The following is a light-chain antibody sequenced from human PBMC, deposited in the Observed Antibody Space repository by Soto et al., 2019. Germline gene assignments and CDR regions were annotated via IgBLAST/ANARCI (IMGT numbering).Light chain of an antibody. CDR2: AAS. CDR1: QGISNY. J-gene: IGKJ1*01. Sequence: DSQMTQSPSSLSASVGDRVTITCRASQGISNYLAWYQQKPEKIPKLLIYAASTLQSGVPSRFSGSGSRTDFTLPISSLQPEDVATYYCQKYNSAPQTFGQGTKLEIK. V-gene: IGKV1-27*01. CDR3: QKYNSAPQT.